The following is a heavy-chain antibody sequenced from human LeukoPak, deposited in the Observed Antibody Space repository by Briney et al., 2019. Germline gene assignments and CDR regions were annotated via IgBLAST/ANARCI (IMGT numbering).Heavy chain of an antibody. V-gene: IGHV3-21*01. Sequence: GGSLRLSCAASGFTFSSYSMNWVRQAPGKGLECVSSISSSSSYIYYADSVKGRFTISRDNAKNSLYLQMNSLRAEDTAVYYCARDWAYYYDSSLGFDYWGQGTLVTVSS. CDR2: ISSSSSYI. CDR3: ARDWAYYYDSSLGFDY. CDR1: GFTFSSYS. D-gene: IGHD3-22*01. J-gene: IGHJ4*02.